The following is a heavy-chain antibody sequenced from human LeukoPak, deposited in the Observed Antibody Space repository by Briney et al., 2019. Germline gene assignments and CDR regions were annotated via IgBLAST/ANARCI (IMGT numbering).Heavy chain of an antibody. CDR1: GFTFSSYW. J-gene: IGHJ4*02. CDR3: ARDRVLPDYYDSSGYYFDY. D-gene: IGHD3-22*01. CDR2: IKQDGSEK. Sequence: PGGPLRLSCAASGFTFSSYWMSWVRQAPGKGLEWVANIKQDGSEKYYVDSVKGRFTISRDNAKNSLYLQMNSLRAEDTAAYYCARDRVLPDYYDSSGYYFDYWGQGTLVTVSS. V-gene: IGHV3-7*01.